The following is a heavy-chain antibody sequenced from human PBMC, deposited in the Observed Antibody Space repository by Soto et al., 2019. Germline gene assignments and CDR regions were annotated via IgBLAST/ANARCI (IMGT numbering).Heavy chain of an antibody. D-gene: IGHD2-15*01. Sequence: QVQLQESGPGLVKPSQTLSLTCTVSGGSISSGGYYWSWIRQHPGKALEWIGYIYYSGSTYYNPSLKSRVTISVDTSKNQFSLKLSSVTAADTAVYYCARGKKAATRGWFDPWGQGTLVTVSS. J-gene: IGHJ5*02. CDR2: IYYSGST. CDR3: ARGKKAATRGWFDP. CDR1: GGSISSGGYY. V-gene: IGHV4-31*03.